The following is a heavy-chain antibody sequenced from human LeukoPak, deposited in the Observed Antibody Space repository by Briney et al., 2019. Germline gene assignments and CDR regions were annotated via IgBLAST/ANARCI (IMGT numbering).Heavy chain of an antibody. V-gene: IGHV3-23*01. J-gene: IGHJ6*02. D-gene: IGHD6-25*01. CDR3: AKFRAASYYYYGMDV. Sequence: GGSLRLSCAASGFTFSSYAMSWVRQAPGKGLEWVSGISGSGGTTYYADSVKGHFTISRDNFRNTLYVQMNSLRAEDTAVYYCAKFRAASYYYYGMDVWGQGTTVTVSS. CDR1: GFTFSSYA. CDR2: ISGSGGTT.